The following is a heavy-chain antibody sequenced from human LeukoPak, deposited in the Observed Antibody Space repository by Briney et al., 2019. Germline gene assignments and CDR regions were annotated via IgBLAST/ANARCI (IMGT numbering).Heavy chain of an antibody. J-gene: IGHJ5*02. CDR3: ARAEYQLLSNWFDP. CDR1: GYTFTGYY. CDR2: INPNSGGT. Sequence: ASVKVSCKASGYTFTGYYMHWVRQAPGQGLEWMGWINPNSGGTNYAQKFQGRVTMTRDTSISTAYMELSRLRSDDAAVYYCARAEYQLLSNWFDPWGQGTLVTVSS. D-gene: IGHD2-2*01. V-gene: IGHV1-2*02.